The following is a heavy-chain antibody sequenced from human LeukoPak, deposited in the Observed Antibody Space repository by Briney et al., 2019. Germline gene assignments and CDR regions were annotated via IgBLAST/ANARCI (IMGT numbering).Heavy chain of an antibody. CDR2: IYSGGST. CDR1: GFTVSSNY. Sequence: GGSLRLSCAASGFTVSSNYMSWVRQAPGKGLEWVSVIYSGGSTYHADSVKGRFTISRDNSKNTLYLQMNSLRAEDTAVYYCARGKITYGDYLAGFDYWGQGTLVTVSS. J-gene: IGHJ4*02. D-gene: IGHD4-17*01. V-gene: IGHV3-66*01. CDR3: ARGKITYGDYLAGFDY.